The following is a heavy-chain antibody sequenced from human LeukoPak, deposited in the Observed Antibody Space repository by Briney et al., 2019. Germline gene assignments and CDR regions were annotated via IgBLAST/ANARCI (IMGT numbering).Heavy chain of an antibody. D-gene: IGHD3-9*01. V-gene: IGHV3-30*04. Sequence: GGSLRLSCAASGFTFSSYAMHWVRQAPGKGLEWVAVISYDGSNKYYADSVKGRFTISRDNSKNTLYLQMNSLRAEDTAVYYCARGRFYDILPGYNDYWGQGTLVTVSS. J-gene: IGHJ4*02. CDR1: GFTFSSYA. CDR2: ISYDGSNK. CDR3: ARGRFYDILPGYNDY.